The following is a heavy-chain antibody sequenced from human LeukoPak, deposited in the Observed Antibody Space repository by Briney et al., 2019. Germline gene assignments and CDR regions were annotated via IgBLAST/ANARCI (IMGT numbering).Heavy chain of an antibody. J-gene: IGHJ4*02. Sequence: GGSLRLSCAASGFTFSTYSMNWVRQAPGKGLEWVSYITSTSSAIYYADSVKGRFTISRDKANNSLYLQMNSLRDEDTAVYYCARDRNWAFDYWGQGTLVTVSS. V-gene: IGHV3-48*02. CDR3: ARDRNWAFDY. CDR2: ITSTSSAI. D-gene: IGHD7-27*01. CDR1: GFTFSTYS.